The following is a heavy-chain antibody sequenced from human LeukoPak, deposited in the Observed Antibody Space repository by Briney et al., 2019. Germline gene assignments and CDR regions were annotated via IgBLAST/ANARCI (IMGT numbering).Heavy chain of an antibody. D-gene: IGHD1-26*01. V-gene: IGHV3-33*08. Sequence: PGGSLRLSCAASGFTFSSYEMNWVRQAQGKGLEGVALTWYDGSNKNYADSVKGRFTISRDNSENTLYLQMNSLRGEDTAVYYCARGGLTIAEATTSWYLDCWGQGTLVTVSS. CDR1: GFTFSSYE. J-gene: IGHJ4*02. CDR2: TWYDGSNK. CDR3: ARGGLTIAEATTSWYLDC.